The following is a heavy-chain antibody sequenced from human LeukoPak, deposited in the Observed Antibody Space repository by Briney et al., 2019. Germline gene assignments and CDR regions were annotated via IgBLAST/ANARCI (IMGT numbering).Heavy chain of an antibody. Sequence: NPSETLSLTCNVSGGSISSSTYYWGWIRQPPGKGPEWIGSIYYSGSTYYNPSPKSRVTISVDTSKNQFSLKLSSVTAADTAVYYCARQIVGAIGYWGQGTLVTVSS. CDR1: GGSISSSTYY. J-gene: IGHJ4*02. V-gene: IGHV4-39*07. CDR3: ARQIVGAIGY. CDR2: IYYSGST. D-gene: IGHD1-26*01.